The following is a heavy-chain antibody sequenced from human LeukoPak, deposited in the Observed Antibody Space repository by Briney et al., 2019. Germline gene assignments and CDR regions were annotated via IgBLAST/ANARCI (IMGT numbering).Heavy chain of an antibody. Sequence: SETLSLTCTVSGGSISSSSYYWGWIRQPPGKGLEWIGSIYYSGSTYYNPSLKSRVTISVDTSKNQFSLKLSSVTAADTAVYYCARELIVDHDAFDIWGQGTMVTVSS. CDR1: GGSISSSSYY. CDR2: IYYSGST. V-gene: IGHV4-39*07. D-gene: IGHD3-22*01. CDR3: ARELIVDHDAFDI. J-gene: IGHJ3*02.